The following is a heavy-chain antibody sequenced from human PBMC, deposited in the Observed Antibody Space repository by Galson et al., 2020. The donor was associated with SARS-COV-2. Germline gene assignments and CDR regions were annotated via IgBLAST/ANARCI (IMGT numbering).Heavy chain of an antibody. Sequence: GESLKISCATSGFTFTSFGLTWVRQAPGKGLEWVSTVSQNGDITFYTDSVKGRFTISRDNSENTVYLQMNSLRAEDTAIYFCAKGPQYNFDSWGQGTLVSVSS. D-gene: IGHD3-9*01. CDR1: GFTFTSFG. CDR3: AKGPQYNFDS. V-gene: IGHV3-23*01. CDR2: VSQNGDIT. J-gene: IGHJ4*02.